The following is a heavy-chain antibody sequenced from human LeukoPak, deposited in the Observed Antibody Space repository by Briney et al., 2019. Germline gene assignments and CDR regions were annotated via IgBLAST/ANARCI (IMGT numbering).Heavy chain of an antibody. CDR3: ARIPDIAARGAFDI. D-gene: IGHD6-6*01. CDR2: IYYSGST. J-gene: IGHJ3*02. Sequence: SSETLSLTCTVSGGSISSYYWSWIRQPPGKGLEWIGYIYYSGSTNYNPSLKSRVTISVDTSKNQFSLKLSSVTAADTAVYYCARIPDIAARGAFDIWGQGTMVTVSS. V-gene: IGHV4-59*12. CDR1: GGSISSYY.